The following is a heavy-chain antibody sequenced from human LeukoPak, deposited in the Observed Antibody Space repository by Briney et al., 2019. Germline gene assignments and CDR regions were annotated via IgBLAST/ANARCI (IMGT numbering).Heavy chain of an antibody. D-gene: IGHD3-9*01. CDR1: GGTFSSYA. J-gene: IGHJ4*02. Sequence: ASVKVSCKASGGTFSSYAISWVRQAPGQGLEWMGWISAYNGNTNYAQKLQGRVTMTTDTSTSTAYMELRSLRSDDTAVYYCARMNYDILTGYFEYWGQGTLVTVSS. CDR2: ISAYNGNT. V-gene: IGHV1-18*01. CDR3: ARMNYDILTGYFEY.